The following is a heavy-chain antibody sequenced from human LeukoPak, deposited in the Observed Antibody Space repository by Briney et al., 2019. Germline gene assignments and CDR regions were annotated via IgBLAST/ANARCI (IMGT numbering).Heavy chain of an antibody. V-gene: IGHV3-23*01. CDR2: ISGSGGST. CDR3: AKLDIVVVPAAMTFDY. J-gene: IGHJ4*02. CDR1: GCTFSSYA. D-gene: IGHD2-2*03. Sequence: PGGSLTLSCAASGCTFSSYAMSWVRQAPAKGLDWVSAISGSGGSTYYADSVKGRFTISRDNSKNTLYLQMNSLRAEDTAVYYCAKLDIVVVPAAMTFDYWGQGTLVTVSS.